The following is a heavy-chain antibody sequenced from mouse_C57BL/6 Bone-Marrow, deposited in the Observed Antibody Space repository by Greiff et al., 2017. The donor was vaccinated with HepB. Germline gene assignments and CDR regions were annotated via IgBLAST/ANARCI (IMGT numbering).Heavy chain of an antibody. CDR3: AGVTTVVAAHWYFDV. Sequence: QVQLQQPGAELVKPGASVKLSCKASGYTFTSYWMHWVKQRPGRGLEWIGRIDPNSGGTKYNEKFKSKATLTVDKPSSTAYMQLSSLTSEDSAVDYCAGVTTVVAAHWYFDVWGTGTTVTVSS. CDR2: IDPNSGGT. D-gene: IGHD1-1*01. CDR1: GYTFTSYW. V-gene: IGHV1-72*01. J-gene: IGHJ1*03.